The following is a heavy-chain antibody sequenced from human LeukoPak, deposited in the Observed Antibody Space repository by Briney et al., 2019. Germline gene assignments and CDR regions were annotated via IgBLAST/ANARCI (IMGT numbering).Heavy chain of an antibody. CDR1: GFTFSSYA. Sequence: PGGSLRLSCAASGFTFSSYAMSWVRQAPGKGLEWVSAISGSGGSTYYADSVKGRFTISRDNAKNSLYLQMNSLRAEDTAVYYCARDYCGGDCYSLGYWGQGTLVTVSS. CDR2: ISGSGGST. CDR3: ARDYCGGDCYSLGY. V-gene: IGHV3-23*01. J-gene: IGHJ4*02. D-gene: IGHD2-21*02.